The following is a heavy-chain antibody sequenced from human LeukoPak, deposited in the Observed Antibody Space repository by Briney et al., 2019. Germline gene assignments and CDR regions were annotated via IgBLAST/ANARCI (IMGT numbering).Heavy chain of an antibody. CDR1: GFIFSNYR. Sequence: GGSLRLSCAASGFIFSNYRTTWVRETRGKGLEFVANIKEDGSEIFYLDSVKGRFTISRDNAKNSVYLQMNSLRAEDTAVYYCARVLGITDAFDIWGQGTMVTVSS. CDR2: IKEDGSEI. J-gene: IGHJ3*02. CDR3: ARVLGITDAFDI. V-gene: IGHV3-7*01. D-gene: IGHD7-27*01.